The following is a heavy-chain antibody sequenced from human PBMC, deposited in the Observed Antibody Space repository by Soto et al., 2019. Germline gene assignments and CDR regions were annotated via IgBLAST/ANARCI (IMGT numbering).Heavy chain of an antibody. D-gene: IGHD5-18*01. V-gene: IGHV1-18*01. CDR2: ICAYNGNT. CDR1: GYTFTSYG. CDR3: VRDYLDTAPDT. Sequence: QVQLVQSGAEVKKPGASVRVSCKASGYTFTSYGISWVRQAPGKGLEWMGWICAYNGNTKYAQNLQGTVTMTTATSTSKAYIELRSLRSDDTAVYYCVRDYLDTAPDTLCQGTMVTVSS. J-gene: IGHJ3*02.